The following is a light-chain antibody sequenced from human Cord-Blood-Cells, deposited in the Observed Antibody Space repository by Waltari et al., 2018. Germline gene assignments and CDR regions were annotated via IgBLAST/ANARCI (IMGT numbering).Light chain of an antibody. V-gene: IGLV3-19*01. J-gene: IGLJ3*02. CDR2: GKN. CDR1: SLRSYY. CDR3: NSRDSSGNHWV. Sequence: SSELTQDPAVSVALGQTVRITCQGDSLRSYYASWYQQKPGQAPLLFIYGKNNRPSGIPDRFSGSSSGNTAYLTITGAQAEDEADYYCNSRDSSGNHWVFGGGTKLTVL.